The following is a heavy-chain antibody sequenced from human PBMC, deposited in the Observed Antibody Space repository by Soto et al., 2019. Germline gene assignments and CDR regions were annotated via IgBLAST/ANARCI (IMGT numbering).Heavy chain of an antibody. CDR2: ISYDGTDK. V-gene: IGHV3-30*18. D-gene: IGHD6-19*01. CDR1: GFAFSNYG. J-gene: IGHJ4*02. Sequence: QVHLVASGGGVVQPGRSMTISCVGSGFAFSNYGMHWVRQAPAKGMEWVALISYDGTDKYYADSVKGRFSISRDNSKHTLSRQMDRLRPEDTAVYYCAKDFGAWSDSWGQGTLGNFSS. CDR3: AKDFGAWSDS.